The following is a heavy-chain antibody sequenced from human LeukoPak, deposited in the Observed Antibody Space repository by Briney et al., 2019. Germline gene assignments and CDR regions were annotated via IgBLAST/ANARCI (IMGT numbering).Heavy chain of an antibody. CDR1: GFTFSDYA. CDR3: ARDLAAAGTKLPDY. D-gene: IGHD6-13*01. CDR2: ISDNGGGT. V-gene: IGHV3-23*01. Sequence: GGSLRLSCTASGFTFSDYAMSWVRQAPGEGLEWVSSISDNGGGTYYADSVKGRFTISRDNSKNTLFLQMNSLRAEDTAVYYCARDLAAAGTKLPDYRGQGTLVTVSS. J-gene: IGHJ4*02.